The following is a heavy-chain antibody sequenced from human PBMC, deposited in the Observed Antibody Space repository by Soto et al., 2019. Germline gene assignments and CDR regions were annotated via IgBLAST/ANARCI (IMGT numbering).Heavy chain of an antibody. CDR3: AHRVAGGSYFSY. CDR2: IYWDDDK. Sequence: QITLKESGPPLVKPTQTLTLTCTFSGFSLSTSGVGVGWIRQPPGKALEWLALIYWDDDKRYSPSLKSRLTIPKDTSKNQVVLTMTNMDPVDTATYYCAHRVAGGSYFSYWGQGTLVTVSS. J-gene: IGHJ4*02. CDR1: GFSLSTSGVG. D-gene: IGHD1-26*01. V-gene: IGHV2-5*02.